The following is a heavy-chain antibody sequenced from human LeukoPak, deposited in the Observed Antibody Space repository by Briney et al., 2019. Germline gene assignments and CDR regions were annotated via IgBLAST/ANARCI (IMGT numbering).Heavy chain of an antibody. D-gene: IGHD3-10*01. Sequence: ASVKVSCTASGYTFTSFYMHWVRQAPGQGLEWMGIINPRGGSATSAQKFQGRVTLTRDTSTSTVYMELSSLRSEDTAVYYCARDYHGSGSLTTFDYWGQGTLATVSS. CDR1: GYTFTSFY. V-gene: IGHV1-46*01. CDR2: INPRGGSA. CDR3: ARDYHGSGSLTTFDY. J-gene: IGHJ4*02.